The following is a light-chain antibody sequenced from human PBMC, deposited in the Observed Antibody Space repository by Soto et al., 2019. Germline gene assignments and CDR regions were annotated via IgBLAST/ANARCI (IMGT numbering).Light chain of an antibody. J-gene: IGKJ5*01. CDR2: WAS. CDR3: QQYYSTPVT. Sequence: DIVMTQSPDSLAVSLGERATINCKSSQSVLYSSNNKNYLAWYQQKPGQPPKLLIYWASTRESGVPDRFSGRGSGTDFTLSISSLQAEDVAVYYCQQYYSTPVTVGQGTRLEIK. CDR1: QSVLYSSNNKNY. V-gene: IGKV4-1*01.